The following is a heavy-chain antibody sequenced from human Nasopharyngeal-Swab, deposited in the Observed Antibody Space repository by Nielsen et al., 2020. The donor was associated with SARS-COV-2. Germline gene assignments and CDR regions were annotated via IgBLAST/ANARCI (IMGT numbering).Heavy chain of an antibody. V-gene: IGHV3-7*03. J-gene: IGHJ4*02. CDR1: GFTFSSYS. CDR2: MNPDGSET. Sequence: GESLKISCAASGFTFSSYSMNWVRQAPGKGLEWVANMNPDGSETYYVDSVKGRFTISRDNAKNSLYLQMNSLRAEDTAIYFCARAVAGATDYWGQGTLVTVSS. CDR3: ARAVAGATDY. D-gene: IGHD1-26*01.